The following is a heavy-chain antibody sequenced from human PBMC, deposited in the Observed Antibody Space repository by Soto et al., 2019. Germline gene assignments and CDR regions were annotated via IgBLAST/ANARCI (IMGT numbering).Heavy chain of an antibody. V-gene: IGHV5-51*01. CDR1: GYSFTSYW. CDR2: IYPGDSDT. CDR3: ARRGRYCSSTSCSTNYYYYMDV. J-gene: IGHJ6*03. D-gene: IGHD2-2*01. Sequence: GESLKISCKGSGYSFTSYWIGWVRQMPGKGLEWMGIIYPGDSDTRCSPSFQGQVTISADKSISTAYLQWSSLKASDTAMYYCARRGRYCSSTSCSTNYYYYMDVWGKGTTVTVSS.